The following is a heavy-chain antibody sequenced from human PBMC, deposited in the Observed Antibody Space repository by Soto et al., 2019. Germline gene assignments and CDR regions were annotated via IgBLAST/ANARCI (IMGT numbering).Heavy chain of an antibody. J-gene: IGHJ4*02. Sequence: GGSLRLSCAASGFTFDDYAMHWVRQAPGKGLEWVSGISWNSGSIGYADSVKGRFTISRDNAKNSLYLQMNSLRAEDTALYYCAKDTGCTNGVCYSNYFDYWGQGT. CDR2: ISWNSGSI. D-gene: IGHD2-8*01. CDR1: GFTFDDYA. V-gene: IGHV3-9*01. CDR3: AKDTGCTNGVCYSNYFDY.